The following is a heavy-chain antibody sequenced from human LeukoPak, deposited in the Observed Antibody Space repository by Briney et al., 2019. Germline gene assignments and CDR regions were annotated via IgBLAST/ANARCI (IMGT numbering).Heavy chain of an antibody. CDR3: AELGITMIGGV. CDR2: IFYDGSIQ. J-gene: IGHJ6*04. Sequence: GGSLRLSCAASGFTFSNYAMHWVRQAPGKGLEWVAVIFYDGSIQYYADSVRGRFTISRDNAKKSLYLQMNSLRAEDTAVYYCAELGITMIGGVWGKGTTVTISS. D-gene: IGHD3-10*02. CDR1: GFTFSNYA. V-gene: IGHV3-30*04.